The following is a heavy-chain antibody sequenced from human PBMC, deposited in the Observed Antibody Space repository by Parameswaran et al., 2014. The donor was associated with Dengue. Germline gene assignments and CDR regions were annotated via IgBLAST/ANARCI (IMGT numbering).Heavy chain of an antibody. CDR2: INPSGGST. Sequence: WVRQAPGQELEWMGIINPSGGSTSYAQKFQGRVTMTRDTSTSTVYMELSSLRSEDTAVYYCARDSPRSLRQGGDSRYYGMDVWGQGTTVTVSS. CDR3: ARDSPRSLRQGGDSRYYGMDV. V-gene: IGHV1-46*01. J-gene: IGHJ6*02. D-gene: IGHD3-10*01.